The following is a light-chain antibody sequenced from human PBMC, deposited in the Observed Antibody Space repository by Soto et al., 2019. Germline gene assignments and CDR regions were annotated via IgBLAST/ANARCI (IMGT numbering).Light chain of an antibody. J-gene: IGKJ2*01. CDR1: QSITGY. CDR3: QQSLGIPYT. Sequence: DIQMTQSPSSLSASVGDRVTITCRASQSITGYLNWYQQKPGKAPKLLIYAASSLQSGVPSRFSGSGSGTDFTLTIGSLQRDDFATYFCQQSLGIPYTFGQGTRLETK. V-gene: IGKV1-39*01. CDR2: AAS.